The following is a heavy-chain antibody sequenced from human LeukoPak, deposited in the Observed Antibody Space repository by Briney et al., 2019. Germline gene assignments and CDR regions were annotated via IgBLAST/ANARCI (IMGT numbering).Heavy chain of an antibody. CDR2: INHSGST. Sequence: PSETLSLTCAVYGGSFSGYYWSWIRQPPGKGLEWIGEINHSGSTNYNPSLKSRVTISVDTSKNQFSLKLSSVTAADTAVYYCARRSGLLWFGELSPFDSWGQGTLVTVSS. D-gene: IGHD3-10*01. CDR1: GGSFSGYY. CDR3: ARRSGLLWFGELSPFDS. J-gene: IGHJ4*02. V-gene: IGHV4-34*01.